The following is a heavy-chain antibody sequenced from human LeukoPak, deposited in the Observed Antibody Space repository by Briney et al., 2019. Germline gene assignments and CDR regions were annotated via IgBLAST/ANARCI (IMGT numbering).Heavy chain of an antibody. CDR1: GFTVSSNY. D-gene: IGHD7-27*01. J-gene: IGHJ4*02. V-gene: IGHV3-53*01. CDR2: IYRDGTK. Sequence: GGSLRLSCAASGFTVSSNYMSCVRPAAGRGLEWVSIIYRDGTKYHPDSVKGRFTISRDNSKNTLYLEMNSLRAEDTAVYYCARDSPANWAQFDYWGQGTLVTVSS. CDR3: ARDSPANWAQFDY.